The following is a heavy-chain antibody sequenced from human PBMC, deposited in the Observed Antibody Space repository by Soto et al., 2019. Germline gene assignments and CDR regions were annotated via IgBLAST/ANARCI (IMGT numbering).Heavy chain of an antibody. V-gene: IGHV1-8*01. J-gene: IGHJ6*02. D-gene: IGHD6-13*01. CDR3: ARRGYSSSWYYYYYYGMDV. CDR2: MNPNSGNT. Sequence: QVQLVQSGAEVKKPGASVKVSCKASGYTFTSYDINWVRQATGQGLEWMGWMNPNSGNTGYAQKFQGRVTMTRNTSIGTASMELSSLRSEDTAVYYCARRGYSSSWYYYYYYGMDVWGQGTTVTVSS. CDR1: GYTFTSYD.